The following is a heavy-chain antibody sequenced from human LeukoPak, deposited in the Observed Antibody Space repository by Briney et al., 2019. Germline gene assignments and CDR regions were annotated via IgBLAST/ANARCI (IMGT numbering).Heavy chain of an antibody. CDR3: ARVSVYMRYNFDY. CDR1: GGSISSYY. J-gene: IGHJ4*02. V-gene: IGHV4-59*01. D-gene: IGHD2/OR15-2a*01. CDR2: IYYSGST. Sequence: SETLSLTCTVSGGSISSYYWSWIRQPPGKGLEWIGYIYYSGSTNYNPSLKSRVTISVDTSKNQFSLKLSSVTAADTAVYYCARVSVYMRYNFDYWGQGTLVTVSS.